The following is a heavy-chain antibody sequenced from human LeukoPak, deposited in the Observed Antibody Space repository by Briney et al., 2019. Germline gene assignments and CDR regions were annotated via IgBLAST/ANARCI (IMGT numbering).Heavy chain of an antibody. D-gene: IGHD1-26*01. CDR2: ISDDGSSK. J-gene: IGHJ4*02. CDR1: GFTFRNHA. V-gene: IGHV3-30-3*01. CDR3: ARGHSGSYWLIDY. Sequence: GGSLRLSCAASGFTFRNHAIHWVRQAPGKGLEWVAVISDDGSSKYYADSVKGRFIISRDNSKNTLYLQMNSLRAEETAVYFCARGHSGSYWLIDYWGQGTLVIVS.